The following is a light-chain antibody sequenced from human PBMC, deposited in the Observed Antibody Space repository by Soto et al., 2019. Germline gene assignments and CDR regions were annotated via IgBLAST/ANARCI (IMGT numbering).Light chain of an antibody. V-gene: IGLV2-11*01. Sequence: QSALTQPRSVSGSPGQSVTISCTGTRPVVGGYNYVSWYQQHPGKVPKLMLYDVSKRPSGVPDRFSGSKSGNTASLTISGLQAEDEADYYCCSYAGRDTLYVFGSGTKLTVL. J-gene: IGLJ1*01. CDR3: CSYAGRDTLYV. CDR1: RPVVGGYNY. CDR2: DVS.